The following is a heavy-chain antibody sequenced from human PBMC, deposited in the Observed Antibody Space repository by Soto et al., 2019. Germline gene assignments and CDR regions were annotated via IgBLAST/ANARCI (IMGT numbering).Heavy chain of an antibody. Sequence: QLQLQESGPGLVKPSETLSLTCIVSSGSISSSGSYYWGWIRQPPGKGLEWIASIYYSGDTYYNPSLKSRVTISVDTSKNQFSLKLSSVTAADTAVYYCARHSPPAYGVAVDYWGLGILVTVSS. CDR1: SGSISSSGSYY. CDR3: ARHSPPAYGVAVDY. V-gene: IGHV4-39*01. J-gene: IGHJ4*02. CDR2: IYYSGDT. D-gene: IGHD2-8*01.